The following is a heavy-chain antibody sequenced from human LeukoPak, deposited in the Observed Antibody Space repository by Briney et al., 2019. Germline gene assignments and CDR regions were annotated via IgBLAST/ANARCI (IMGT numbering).Heavy chain of an antibody. V-gene: IGHV3-7*01. Sequence: GGALRLSCAASGFTFNNYWMSWVRQAPGKGLEGVANIKQDGSEQYYVDSVKGRFTISRDNAKNSLYLQMNTLRPEDTAVYYCARERQNKDFWSGGDYWGQGTLVTVSS. CDR3: ARERQNKDFWSGGDY. CDR1: GFTFNNYW. D-gene: IGHD3-3*01. J-gene: IGHJ4*02. CDR2: IKQDGSEQ.